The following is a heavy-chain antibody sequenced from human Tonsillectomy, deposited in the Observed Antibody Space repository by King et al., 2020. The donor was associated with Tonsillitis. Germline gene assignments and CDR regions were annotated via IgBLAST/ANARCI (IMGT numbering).Heavy chain of an antibody. D-gene: IGHD2-2*01. CDR3: ARSYCRGTSCYSPFDY. Sequence: VQLVESGGGLVQPGGSLRLSCAASGFTFSSYAMSWVRQAPGKGLEWVSALSGGDGSTYYADSVKGRFTISRDNSKNPLYLPMSSLRFEDTAIYYCARSYCRGTSCYSPFDYWGQGTLVTVSS. CDR2: LSGGDGST. V-gene: IGHV3-23*04. J-gene: IGHJ4*02. CDR1: GFTFSSYA.